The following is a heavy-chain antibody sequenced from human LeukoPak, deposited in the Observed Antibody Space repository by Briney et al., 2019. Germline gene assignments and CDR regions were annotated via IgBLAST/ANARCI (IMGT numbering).Heavy chain of an antibody. CDR3: ARAHHSYGDYVVPYYYYGMDV. J-gene: IGHJ6*02. Sequence: PSETLSLTCTISGGSISSYYWSWIRQPPGKGLEWIGYIYYSGSTNYNPSLKSRVTISVDTSKNQFSLKLSSVTAADTAVHYCARAHHSYGDYVVPYYYYGMDVWGQGTTVTVSS. CDR2: IYYSGST. CDR1: GGSISSYY. D-gene: IGHD4-17*01. V-gene: IGHV4-59*01.